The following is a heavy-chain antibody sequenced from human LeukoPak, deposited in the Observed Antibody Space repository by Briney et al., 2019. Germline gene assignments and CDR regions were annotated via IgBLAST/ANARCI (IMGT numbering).Heavy chain of an antibody. J-gene: IGHJ5*02. D-gene: IGHD4-17*01. CDR3: ARDRAVTQDWVEFDP. CDR1: GFSVSNYY. V-gene: IGHV3-66*03. Sequence: GGSLRLSCAGSGFSVSNYYMSWVRQAPGKGLEWVSLIRDSGETFYADSVKGRFTISRDNSKNTMYLQMNRLRVEDTAVYFCARDRAVTQDWVEFDPWGQGTPVTVSS. CDR2: IRDSGET.